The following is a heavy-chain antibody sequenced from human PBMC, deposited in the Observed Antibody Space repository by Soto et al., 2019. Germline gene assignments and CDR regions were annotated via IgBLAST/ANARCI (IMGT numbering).Heavy chain of an antibody. Sequence: SQTLSLPNTVSGGSITSLYCRRIWKPPGKGLEWIGYIFYSGTPNYNPSLKTRVTISVDTPKNQFSLKLTSVTAADTAVYYCARDLGFCSSTSCFPYFGPWGQGTLVTVSS. J-gene: IGHJ5*02. CDR3: ARDLGFCSSTSCFPYFGP. CDR1: GGSITSLY. V-gene: IGHV4-59*11. CDR2: IFYSGTP. D-gene: IGHD2-2*01.